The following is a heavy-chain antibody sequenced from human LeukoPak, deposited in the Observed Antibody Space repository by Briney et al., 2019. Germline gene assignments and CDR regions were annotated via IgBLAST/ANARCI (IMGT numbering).Heavy chain of an antibody. J-gene: IGHJ6*02. CDR1: GFTFSDYY. D-gene: IGHD3-3*01. CDR3: ARDLKGDFWSGYPYYYYYYGMDV. Sequence: GGSLRLSCAASGFTFSDYYMSWIRQAPGKGLEWVAVISYDGSNKYYADSVKGRFTISRDHSKNTLYLQMNSLRAEDTAVYYCARDLKGDFWSGYPYYYYYYGMDVWGQGTTVTVSS. V-gene: IGHV3-30-3*01. CDR2: ISYDGSNK.